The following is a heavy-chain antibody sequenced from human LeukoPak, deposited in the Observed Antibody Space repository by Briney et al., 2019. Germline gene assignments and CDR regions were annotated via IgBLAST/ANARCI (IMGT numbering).Heavy chain of an antibody. CDR1: GGTFSSYA. Sequence: SCKASGGTFSSYAISWVRQAPGKGLEWVAFIWYDGSDTYYADSVKGRFTISRDNSKNTLYLQMNSLRAEDTAAYYCARDFAAYGSGIFQHWGQGSLATVSS. V-gene: IGHV3-33*01. CDR2: IWYDGSDT. J-gene: IGHJ1*01. D-gene: IGHD6-19*01. CDR3: ARDFAAYGSGIFQH.